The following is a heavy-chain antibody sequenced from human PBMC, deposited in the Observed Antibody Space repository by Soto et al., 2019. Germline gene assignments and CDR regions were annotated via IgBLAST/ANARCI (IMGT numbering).Heavy chain of an antibody. CDR3: VRDRDLDRDMVHADL. D-gene: IGHD5-18*01. CDR2: ITIRTGNI. Sequence: GALRLSCEASGFTISGCSMNWVRQAPGKGLEWLAYITIRTGNIVYADSVRGRFTISADNAENSVFLQMNSLRDEDTAVYFCVRDRDLDRDMVHADLWGQGTLVTVSS. V-gene: IGHV3-48*02. CDR1: GFTISGCS. J-gene: IGHJ4*01.